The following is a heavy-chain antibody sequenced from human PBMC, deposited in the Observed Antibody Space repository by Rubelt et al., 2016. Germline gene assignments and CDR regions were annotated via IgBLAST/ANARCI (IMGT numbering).Heavy chain of an antibody. Sequence: GGSVKPGGSLRLSCAASGFTFRNAWMRWVRQAPVKVLAWVAHTNQDGSEVYYGDSVKGRFTIFRDNAKNSLYLQMNRLRAEDTAVYYCARGDFGSGSYVDYWGQGALVTVSS. CDR1: GFTFRNAW. D-gene: IGHD3-10*01. CDR2: TNQDGSEV. CDR3: ARGDFGSGSYVDY. J-gene: IGHJ4*02. V-gene: IGHV3-7*01.